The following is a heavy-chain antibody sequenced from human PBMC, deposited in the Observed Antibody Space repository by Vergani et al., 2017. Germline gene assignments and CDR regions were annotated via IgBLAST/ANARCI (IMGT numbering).Heavy chain of an antibody. V-gene: IGHV4-59*08. Sequence: QVQLQESGPGLVKPSETLSITCTVPGGYISSYYWSWIRPPPGKGLEWIGYINYSGSTNYNPSLKSRVTISVDTSKNQFSLKLSSVTAADTAVYYCARNRDGYNWYYYLDVWGKGTTVTVSS. CDR1: GGYISSYY. CDR3: ARNRDGYNWYYYLDV. CDR2: INYSGST. D-gene: IGHD5-24*01. J-gene: IGHJ6*03.